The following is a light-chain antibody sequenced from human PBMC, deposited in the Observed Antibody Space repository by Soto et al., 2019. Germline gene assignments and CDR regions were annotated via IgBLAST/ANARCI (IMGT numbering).Light chain of an antibody. Sequence: QSVLTQPTSASGTPGQRVTISCSGSSSNIGSNTVNWYQQLPGTAPKLLIYSNNQRPSGVPDRFSGSKSGNTASLTISGLQAEDEADYFCSSYTSTSTLFGTGTKLTVL. CDR3: SSYTSTSTL. CDR1: SSNIGSNT. V-gene: IGLV1-44*01. J-gene: IGLJ1*01. CDR2: SNN.